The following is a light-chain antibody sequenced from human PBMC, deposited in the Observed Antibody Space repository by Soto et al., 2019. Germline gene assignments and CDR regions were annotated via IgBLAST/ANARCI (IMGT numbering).Light chain of an antibody. CDR3: CSYAGSSSYV. CDR1: TCDVGGYNL. J-gene: IGLJ1*01. V-gene: IGLV2-23*01. Sequence: QSVLTQPASVSGSPGQSITISCSGTTCDVGGYNLVSWYQQHTAKAPKLLIYEGTQRPSGVSSRFSGSKSGNTASLTISGLQAEDEADYYCCSYAGSSSYVFGTGTKVTVL. CDR2: EGT.